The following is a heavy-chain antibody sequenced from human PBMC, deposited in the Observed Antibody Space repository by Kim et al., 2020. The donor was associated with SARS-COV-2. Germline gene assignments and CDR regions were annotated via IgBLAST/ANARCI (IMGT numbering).Heavy chain of an antibody. CDR1: GFSVSTYD. V-gene: IGHV3-53*01. Sequence: GGSLRLSCAASGFSVSTYDMAWVRQAPGRGPEWVSIISARGTFYYADSVVGRFSISRDNSKNTLHLQMHSLTAEDAAAYFCAREGGSLDSWRQGTLVLVS. CDR3: AREGGSLDS. CDR2: ISARGTF. J-gene: IGHJ4*02. D-gene: IGHD3-16*01.